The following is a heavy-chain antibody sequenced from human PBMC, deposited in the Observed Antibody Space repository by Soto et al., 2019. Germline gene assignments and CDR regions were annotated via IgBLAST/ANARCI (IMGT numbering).Heavy chain of an antibody. CDR1: GGTFIRYS. CDR2: IIPIFGTA. D-gene: IGHD3-16*01. J-gene: IGHJ6*02. Sequence: SVNVSFKSSGGTFIRYSISWVRQAPGQGLECMGWIIPIFGTANYAQKFQGRVTITADESTSTAYMELSSLRSEDTAVYYCARALLRVLGPVGDYGMDVWGQGTTVTVSS. CDR3: ARALLRVLGPVGDYGMDV. V-gene: IGHV1-69*01.